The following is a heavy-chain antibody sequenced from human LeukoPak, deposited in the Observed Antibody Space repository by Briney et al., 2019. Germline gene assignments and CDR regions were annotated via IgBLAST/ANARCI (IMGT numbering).Heavy chain of an antibody. D-gene: IGHD3-10*01. CDR1: GASFSGYC. CDR2: INHSGST. Sequence: SETLSLTCAVYGASFSGYCWSWIRQPPGKGLEWIGEINHSGSTNYNPSLQSRVTISVGTSKNQFSLKLSSVTAADTAVYYCARRMVRGVRKYYFDYWGQGTLVTVSS. CDR3: ARRMVRGVRKYYFDY. V-gene: IGHV4-34*01. J-gene: IGHJ4*02.